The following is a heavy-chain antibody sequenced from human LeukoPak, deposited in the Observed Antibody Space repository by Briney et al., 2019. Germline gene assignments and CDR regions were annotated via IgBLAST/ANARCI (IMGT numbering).Heavy chain of an antibody. Sequence: GGFLRLSCAASGFTFSSYSMNWVRQAPGKGLEWVSSISTNSAYIYYSDSIKGRFTISRDNAKNSLYLQMNSLGAEDMALYYCARGSTTAQRKDAFDIWGQGTMVTVSS. D-gene: IGHD4-17*01. J-gene: IGHJ3*02. V-gene: IGHV3-21*01. CDR3: ARGSTTAQRKDAFDI. CDR2: ISTNSAYI. CDR1: GFTFSSYS.